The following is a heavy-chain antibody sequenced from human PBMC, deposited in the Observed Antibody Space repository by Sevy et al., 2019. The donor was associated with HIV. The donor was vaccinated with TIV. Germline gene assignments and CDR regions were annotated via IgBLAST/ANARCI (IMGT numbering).Heavy chain of an antibody. CDR1: GFTFSSYA. CDR3: ARDLRGFDL. D-gene: IGHD3-16*01. CDR2: IYSGGST. J-gene: IGHJ2*01. V-gene: IGHV3-53*01. Sequence: GGSLRLSCAASGFTFSSYAMSWVRQAPGKGLEWVSVIYSGGSTHYADSVKGRFTISRDNSKNTLYLQMNSLRAEDTAVYFCARDLRGFDLWGRGTLVTVSS.